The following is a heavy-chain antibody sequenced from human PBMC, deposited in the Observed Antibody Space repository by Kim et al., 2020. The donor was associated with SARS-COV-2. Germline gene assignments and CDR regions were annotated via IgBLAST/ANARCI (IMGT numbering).Heavy chain of an antibody. J-gene: IGHJ4*02. CDR2: ISYDGSNE. CDR3: VRDRGVPTGSFDY. Sequence: GGSLRLSCAASGFTFSSYAMYWVRQAPGKGLEWVAVISYDGSNEFYGDPVKGRFTISRDNSKNTLYLQVNSLRVEDTAVYYCVRDRGVPTGSFDYWGQGTLVTASS. D-gene: IGHD3-10*01. CDR1: GFTFSSYA. V-gene: IGHV3-30-3*01.